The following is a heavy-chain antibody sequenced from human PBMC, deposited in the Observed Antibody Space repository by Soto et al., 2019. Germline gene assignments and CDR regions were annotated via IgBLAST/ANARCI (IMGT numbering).Heavy chain of an antibody. CDR1: GFTFSDYY. D-gene: IGHD6-13*01. J-gene: IGHJ4*02. CDR2: ISTGGSTI. CDR3: ASGLTAAATPYDY. Sequence: QVQLVESGGGLVKPGGSLRLSCAASGFTFSDYYMSWIRQAPGEGLEWISYISTGGSTIYYADSVKGRFTVSRDNAKNSLYLQLSSLRADDTAVYYCASGLTAAATPYDYWGQGTLVTVSS. V-gene: IGHV3-11*01.